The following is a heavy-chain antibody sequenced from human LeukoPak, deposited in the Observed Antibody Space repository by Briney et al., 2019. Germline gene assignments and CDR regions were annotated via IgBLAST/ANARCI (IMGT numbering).Heavy chain of an antibody. CDR2: IYYSGST. D-gene: IGHD4-23*01. CDR1: GGSISSYY. V-gene: IGHV4-59*01. Sequence: PSETLSLTCTVSGGSISSYYWSWIRQPPGKGLEWIGYIYYSGSTNYNPSLKSRVTISVDTSKNQFSLKLSSVTAADTAVYYCARVGSDYGGNFLSGYYFDYWGQGTLVTVSS. CDR3: ARVGSDYGGNFLSGYYFDY. J-gene: IGHJ4*02.